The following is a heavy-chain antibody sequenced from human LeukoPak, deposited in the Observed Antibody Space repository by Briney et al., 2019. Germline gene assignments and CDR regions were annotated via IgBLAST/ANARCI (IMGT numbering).Heavy chain of an antibody. V-gene: IGHV3-7*01. J-gene: IGHJ4*02. D-gene: IGHD3-10*01. CDR3: ARGGITMVRGVIITFDY. CDR1: GFTFSSYW. CDR2: IKQDGSEK. Sequence: GGSLRLSCAASGFTFSSYWMSWVRQAPGKGLEWVASIKQDGSEKYYVDSVKGRFTISRDNAKNSLYLQMNSLRAEDTAVYYCARGGITMVRGVIITFDYWGQGTLVTVSS.